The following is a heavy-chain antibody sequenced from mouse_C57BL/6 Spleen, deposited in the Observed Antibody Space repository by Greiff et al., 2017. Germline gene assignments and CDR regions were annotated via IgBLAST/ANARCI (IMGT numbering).Heavy chain of an antibody. CDR1: GYTFTSYD. CDR3: ARSDTTVVGVDY. J-gene: IGHJ4*01. CDR2: IYPSDGST. D-gene: IGHD1-1*01. V-gene: IGHV1-85*01. Sequence: VQLQESGPELVKPGASVKLSCKASGYTFTSYDINWVKQRPGQGLEWIGWIYPSDGSTKYNEKFKGKATLTVDTSSSTAYMVLHSLTSEDSAVYFCARSDTTVVGVDYWGQGTSVTVSS.